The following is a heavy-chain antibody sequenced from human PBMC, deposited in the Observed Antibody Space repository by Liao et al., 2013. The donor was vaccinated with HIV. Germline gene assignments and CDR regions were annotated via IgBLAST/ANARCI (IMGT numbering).Heavy chain of an antibody. J-gene: IGHJ3*02. Sequence: QVQLHESGPRLVRPSETLSLICTVSGGSISNYYWSWIRQPPGKGLEWIGYIYSSGTTNYNPSLKSRVSISGDTSKRQISLKLSSVTAADTAMYYCARDAYNGGGAFDIWGQGTMVTISS. CDR2: IYSSGTT. CDR1: GGSISNYY. V-gene: IGHV4-59*01. CDR3: ARDAYNGGGAFDI. D-gene: IGHD1-14*01.